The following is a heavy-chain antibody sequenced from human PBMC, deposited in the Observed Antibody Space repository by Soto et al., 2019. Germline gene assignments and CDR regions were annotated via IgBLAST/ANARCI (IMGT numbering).Heavy chain of an antibody. CDR2: IYYSGST. J-gene: IGHJ4*02. CDR3: ARIKSPKYCSGGSCYSTRGYYFDY. CDR1: GGSISSYY. V-gene: IGHV4-59*01. Sequence: PSETLSLTCTVSGGSISSYYWSWIRQPPGKGLEWIGYIYYSGSTNYNPSLKSRVTISVDTSKNQFSLKLSSVTAADTAVYYCARIKSPKYCSGGSCYSTRGYYFDYWGQGTLVTVSS. D-gene: IGHD2-15*01.